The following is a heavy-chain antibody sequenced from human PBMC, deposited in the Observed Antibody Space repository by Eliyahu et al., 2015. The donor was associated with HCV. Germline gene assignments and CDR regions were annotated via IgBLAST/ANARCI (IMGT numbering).Heavy chain of an antibody. D-gene: IGHD3-9*01. J-gene: IGHJ4*02. CDR2: ISNVGKTM. CDR3: GRLPGGLTTTRFIDS. Sequence: QVQLVASGGMLARPGGSLRXSCDISGFSVNDYXTGWIRQXPGTGLEWVAYISNVGKTMMYADSVKGRFSISRDDARNSVHLQMDSLRGTDTAIYYCGRLPGGLTTTRFIDSWGQGTPVTVS. CDR1: GFSVNDYX. V-gene: IGHV3-11*01.